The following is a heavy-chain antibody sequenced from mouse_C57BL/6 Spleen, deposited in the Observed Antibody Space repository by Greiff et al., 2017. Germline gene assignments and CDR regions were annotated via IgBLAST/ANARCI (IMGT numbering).Heavy chain of an antibody. CDR3: ARNGDTLPYWYFDV. Sequence: VQGVESGPGLVQPSQSLSITCTVSGFSLTSYGVHWVRQSPGKGLEWLGVIWSGGSTDYNAAFISRLSISKDNSKSQVFFKMNSLQADDTAIYYCARNGDTLPYWYFDVWGTGTTVTVSS. V-gene: IGHV2-2*01. J-gene: IGHJ1*03. CDR2: IWSGGST. CDR1: GFSLTSYG. D-gene: IGHD3-3*01.